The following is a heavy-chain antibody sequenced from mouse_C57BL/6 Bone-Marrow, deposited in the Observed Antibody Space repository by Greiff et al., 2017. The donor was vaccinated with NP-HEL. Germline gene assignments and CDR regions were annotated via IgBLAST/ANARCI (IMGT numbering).Heavy chain of an antibody. V-gene: IGHV10-1*01. J-gene: IGHJ1*03. CDR1: GFSFNTYA. CDR3: VRHGWLLQHFDV. D-gene: IGHD2-3*01. CDR2: IRSKSNNYAT. Sequence: EVQLVESGGGLVQPKGSLKLSCAASGFSFNTYAMNWVRQAPGKGLEWVARIRSKSNNYATYYADSVKDRFTISRDDSESMLYLQMNNLKTEDTAMYYCVRHGWLLQHFDVWGTGTTVTVSS.